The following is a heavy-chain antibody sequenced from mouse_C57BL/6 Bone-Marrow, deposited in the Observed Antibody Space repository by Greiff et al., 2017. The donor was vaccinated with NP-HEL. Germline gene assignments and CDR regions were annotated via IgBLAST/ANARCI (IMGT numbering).Heavy chain of an antibody. D-gene: IGHD1-1*01. CDR3: ARGIYYDGSSYGYFDV. Sequence: VQLQQSGPVLVKPGASVKMSCKASGYTFTDYYMNWVKQSHGKSLEWIGVINPYNGGTSYNQQFKGKATLTVDKSSSTAYMELNSLTSEDSAFYYCARGIYYDGSSYGYFDVWGTGTTVTVSS. V-gene: IGHV1-19*01. J-gene: IGHJ1*03. CDR2: INPYNGGT. CDR1: GYTFTDYY.